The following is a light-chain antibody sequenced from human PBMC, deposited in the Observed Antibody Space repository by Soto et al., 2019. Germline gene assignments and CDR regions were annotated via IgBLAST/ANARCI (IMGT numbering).Light chain of an antibody. Sequence: DIPMTQSPSTLSASVGDRVTISCRASQSVVTWLAWYQQKPGKAPNLLIYDGSILKSGVPSRFSGSGSGTEFTLTISSLQPEDFATYYCQQYDSYSPRTFGQGTKVEI. CDR3: QQYDSYSPRT. J-gene: IGKJ1*01. V-gene: IGKV1-5*01. CDR2: DGS. CDR1: QSVVTW.